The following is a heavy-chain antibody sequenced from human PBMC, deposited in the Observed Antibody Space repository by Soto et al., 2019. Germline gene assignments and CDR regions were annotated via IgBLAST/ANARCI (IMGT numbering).Heavy chain of an antibody. V-gene: IGHV1-24*01. J-gene: IGHJ1*01. D-gene: IGHD3-22*01. Sequence: ASVKVSCKVSAYSLTDLSMHWVRQAPGKGLEWMGGFHPEDGETIYAQKFQGRVTMTEDTSTDTAYMELSSLGSEDTAVYYCATIGSSGYYSKKYFHHWGQGTLVTVSS. CDR1: AYSLTDLS. CDR3: ATIGSSGYYSKKYFHH. CDR2: FHPEDGET.